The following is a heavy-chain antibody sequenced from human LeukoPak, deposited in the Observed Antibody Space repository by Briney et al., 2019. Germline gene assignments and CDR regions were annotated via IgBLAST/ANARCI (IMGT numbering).Heavy chain of an antibody. CDR1: GGSIRSGGYW. V-gene: IGHV4-30-2*01. Sequence: SETLSLTCGVCGGSIRSGGYWGRWIRQPPGKGLEWIEYIHTSSSTYYTPSLKSRVTISVDRSKNQFSLKLSSVTAADTAVYYCARLLRDSSGYYVFDYWGQGTLVTVSS. CDR2: IHTSSST. D-gene: IGHD3-22*01. CDR3: ARLLRDSSGYYVFDY. J-gene: IGHJ4*02.